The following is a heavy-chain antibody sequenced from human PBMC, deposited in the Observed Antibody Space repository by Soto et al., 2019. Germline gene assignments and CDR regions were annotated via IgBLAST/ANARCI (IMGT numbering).Heavy chain of an antibody. CDR1: GGTFSSYT. V-gene: IGHV1-69*02. Sequence: QVQLVQSGAEVKKPGSSVKVSCKASGGTFSSYTISWVRQSPGQGLEWMGRIIPILGMANYAQKFQGRVTMPADKSTSTAYMELSSMKSEDTAVYYCAREDCSGGSCYPQYCDYWGQGTLVTVS. D-gene: IGHD2-15*01. CDR2: IIPILGMA. J-gene: IGHJ4*02. CDR3: AREDCSGGSCYPQYCDY.